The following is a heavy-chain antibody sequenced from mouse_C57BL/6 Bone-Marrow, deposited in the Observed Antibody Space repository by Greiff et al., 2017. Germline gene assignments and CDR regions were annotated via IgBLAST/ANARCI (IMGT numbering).Heavy chain of an antibody. CDR1: GYTFTDYN. CDR3: ARFSTVVGYFDY. V-gene: IGHV1-18*01. J-gene: IGHJ2*01. CDR2: INPNNGGT. Sequence: EVQLVESGPELVEPGASVKIPCKASGYTFTDYNMDWVKQSHGKSLEWIGDINPNNGGTIYNQKFKGKATLTVDKSSSTAYMELRSLTSEDTAVYYCARFSTVVGYFDYWGQGTTLTVSS. D-gene: IGHD1-1*01.